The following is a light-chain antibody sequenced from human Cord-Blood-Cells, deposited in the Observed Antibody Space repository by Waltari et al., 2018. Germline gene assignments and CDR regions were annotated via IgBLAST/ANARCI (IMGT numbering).Light chain of an antibody. CDR2: GAS. Sequence: IVLTQSPGTLSLSPGERATLSCRASQSVSRSYLAWYQPKPGQAPRLLIYGASSRATGIPDRFSGSGSGTDFTLTISRLEPEDFAVYYCQQYGSSPPYSFGQGTKLEIK. J-gene: IGKJ2*03. V-gene: IGKV3-20*01. CDR3: QQYGSSPPYS. CDR1: QSVSRSY.